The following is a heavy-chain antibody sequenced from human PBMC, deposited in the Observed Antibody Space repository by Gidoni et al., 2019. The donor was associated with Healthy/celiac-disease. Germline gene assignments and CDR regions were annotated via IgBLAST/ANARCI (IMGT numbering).Heavy chain of an antibody. D-gene: IGHD2-15*01. V-gene: IGHV3-49*02. CDR3: TSVVRDAFDY. J-gene: IGHJ4*02. Sequence: RFTISRDDSKSIAYLQMNSLQTEDTAVYYCTSVVRDAFDYWGQGTLVTVSS.